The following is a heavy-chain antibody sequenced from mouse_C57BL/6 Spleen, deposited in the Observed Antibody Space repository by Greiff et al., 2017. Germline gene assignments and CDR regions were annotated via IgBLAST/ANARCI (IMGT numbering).Heavy chain of an antibody. V-gene: IGHV1-69*01. J-gene: IGHJ2*01. CDR1: GYTFTSYW. CDR2: IDPSDSYT. CDR3: ARRWDFYYFDY. Sequence: QVQLQQPGAELVMPGASVKLSCKASGYTFTSYWMHWVKQRPGQGLEWIGEIDPSDSYTNYNQKFKGKSTLTVDKSSSTAYMQLSSLTSEDSAVYYCARRWDFYYFDYWGQGTTLTVSS. D-gene: IGHD4-1*01.